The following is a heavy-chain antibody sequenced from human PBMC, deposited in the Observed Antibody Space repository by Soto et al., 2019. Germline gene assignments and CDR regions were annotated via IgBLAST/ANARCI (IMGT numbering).Heavy chain of an antibody. V-gene: IGHV3-23*01. D-gene: IGHD3-3*01. Sequence: GGSLRLSCAASGFTFSSYAMSWVRQAPGKGLEWVSAISGSGGSTYYADSVKGRFTISRDNSKNTLYLQMNSLRAEDTAVYYCAKDLGGGAPTIFGVVITAFDIWGQGTMVTVSS. CDR3: AKDLGGGAPTIFGVVITAFDI. J-gene: IGHJ3*02. CDR2: ISGSGGST. CDR1: GFTFSSYA.